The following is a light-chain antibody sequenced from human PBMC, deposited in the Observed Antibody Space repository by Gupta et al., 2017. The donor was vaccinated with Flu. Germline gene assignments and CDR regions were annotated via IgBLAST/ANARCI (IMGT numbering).Light chain of an antibody. J-gene: IGKJ5*01. Sequence: SSLYASVGDRVTITCRASQGISSALAWYQQKPGKAPKLLIYDASSWESGVPSRFSGSGSGTDFTLTISSLQPEDFATYYCQQFNNYPLITFGQGTRLEIK. V-gene: IGKV1D-13*01. CDR2: DAS. CDR1: QGISSA. CDR3: QQFNNYPLIT.